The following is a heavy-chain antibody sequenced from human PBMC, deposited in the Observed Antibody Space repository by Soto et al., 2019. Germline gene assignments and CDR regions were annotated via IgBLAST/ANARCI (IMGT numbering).Heavy chain of an antibody. CDR1: GGSISSGGYS. CDR2: IYHSGST. V-gene: IGHV4-30-2*01. J-gene: IGHJ4*02. CDR3: ARGFQYDFCSGYYAYFDY. D-gene: IGHD3-3*01. Sequence: QLLESGSGLVKPSQTLSLTCAVSGGSISSGGYSWSWIRQPPGKGLEWIGYIYHSGSTYYNPSLKSRVTISVDRSKNQFALKLRSVTAAATAVYYCARGFQYDFCSGYYAYFDYWGQGTLVTVSS.